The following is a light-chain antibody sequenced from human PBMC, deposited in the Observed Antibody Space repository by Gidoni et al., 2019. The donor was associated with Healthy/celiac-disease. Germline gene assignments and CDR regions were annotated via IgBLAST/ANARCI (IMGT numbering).Light chain of an antibody. V-gene: IGKV1-5*03. CDR1: QSLNRW. CDR2: KAS. J-gene: IGKJ1*01. Sequence: EIQMTQSPATLSASVGDRVTMTCRASQSLNRWLAWYQQKPGKAPKLLIHKASSLESGVPSRFSGSGSWTEFSLTISGLQPDDFATYYCQQYNSYSRTFGQGTTVEMK. CDR3: QQYNSYSRT.